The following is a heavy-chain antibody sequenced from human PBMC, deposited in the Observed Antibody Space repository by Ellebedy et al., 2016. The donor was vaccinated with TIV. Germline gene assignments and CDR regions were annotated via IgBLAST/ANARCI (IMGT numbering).Heavy chain of an antibody. CDR1: GFTFSSYG. J-gene: IGHJ3*02. V-gene: IGHV3-33*01. D-gene: IGHD2-2*01. CDR2: IWYDGSNK. Sequence: GGSLRLXXAASGFTFSSYGMHWVRQAPGKGLEWVAVIWYDGSNKYYADSVKGRFTISRDNSKNTLYLQMNSLRAEDTAVYYCARYQLPHDAFDIWGQGTMVTVSS. CDR3: ARYQLPHDAFDI.